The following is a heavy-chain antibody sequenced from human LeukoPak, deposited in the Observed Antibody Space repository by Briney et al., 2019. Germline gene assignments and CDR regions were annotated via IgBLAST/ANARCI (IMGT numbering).Heavy chain of an antibody. V-gene: IGHV1-24*01. J-gene: IGHJ4*02. CDR1: GSSLTELS. Sequence: ASVKVSCTVSGSSLTELSLYWVRQAPGKGLEWMGGFDVIDGETFYAQKFQGRVTMTEDSSADTAYMELRSLISDDTALYYCAAGRPYSLLDYWGQGTLVTVSS. CDR3: AAGRPYSLLDY. D-gene: IGHD5-18*01. CDR2: FDVIDGET.